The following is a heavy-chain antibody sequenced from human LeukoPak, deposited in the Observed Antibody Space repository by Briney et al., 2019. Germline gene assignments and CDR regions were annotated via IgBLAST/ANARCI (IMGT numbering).Heavy chain of an antibody. Sequence: SENLSLTCTVSGASMRDYYWSWIRQPPGKGLEWIGYIYYTGSTNYNPSLKSRVTMSVDTSKNQISLKLSSVTAADSAVYYCVRRVRYFGQNDYWGQGTLVTVSS. CDR1: GASMRDYY. D-gene: IGHD3-9*01. CDR2: IYYTGST. J-gene: IGHJ4*02. CDR3: VRRVRYFGQNDY. V-gene: IGHV4-59*08.